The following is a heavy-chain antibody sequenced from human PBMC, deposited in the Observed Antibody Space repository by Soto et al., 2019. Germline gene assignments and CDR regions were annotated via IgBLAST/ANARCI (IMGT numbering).Heavy chain of an antibody. V-gene: IGHV3-30*18. CDR2: ISYGGSNK. D-gene: IGHD3-3*01. Sequence: QVQLVESGGGVVQPGRSLRLSCAASGFTFSSYGMHWVRQAPGKGLEWVAVISYGGSNKYYADSVKGRFTISRDNSKNTLYLQKIRLRAEVTVVYYCANDREDFCGGYFFSFDPWGQGTLVTVS. CDR3: ANDREDFCGGYFFSFDP. J-gene: IGHJ5*02. CDR1: GFTFSSYG.